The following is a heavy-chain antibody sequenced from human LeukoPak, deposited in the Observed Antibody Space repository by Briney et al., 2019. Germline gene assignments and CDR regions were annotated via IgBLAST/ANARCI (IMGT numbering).Heavy chain of an antibody. J-gene: IGHJ2*01. CDR3: ARAYYDSSGYFNLWYFDL. CDR2: IIPILGIA. V-gene: IGHV1-69*04. Sequence: ASVKVSCKASGGTFSSYAISWVRQAPGQGLEWMGRIIPILGIANYAQKFQGGVTITADKSTSTAYMELSSLRSEDTAVYYCARAYYDSSGYFNLWYFDLWGRGTLVTVSS. D-gene: IGHD3-22*01. CDR1: GGTFSSYA.